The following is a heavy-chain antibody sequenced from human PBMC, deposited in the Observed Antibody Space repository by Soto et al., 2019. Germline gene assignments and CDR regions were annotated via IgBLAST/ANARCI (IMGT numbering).Heavy chain of an antibody. D-gene: IGHD5-18*01. J-gene: IGHJ6*02. CDR1: GFTFSNFA. Sequence: EVQLLESGGGLVQPGGSLRLSCAASGFTFSNFAMSWLRQAPGKGLEWVSGIIGSGGSTYYADSVKGRFTISRDKSKATLYRQMNSLRGEDTAIYYCAKEGGYSFGPGNYYGMDVWGQGTTVTVSS. CDR3: AKEGGYSFGPGNYYGMDV. CDR2: IIGSGGST. V-gene: IGHV3-23*01.